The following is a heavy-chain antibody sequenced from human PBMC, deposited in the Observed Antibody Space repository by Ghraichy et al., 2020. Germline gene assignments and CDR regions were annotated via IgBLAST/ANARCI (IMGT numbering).Heavy chain of an antibody. CDR1: GFTFSDYY. D-gene: IGHD6-6*01. CDR2: ISSSSTTI. CDR3: AREHYGSSSGFDS. V-gene: IGHV3-11*01. Sequence: LSLTCAASGFTFSDYYMNWIRQAPGKGLEWISSISSSSTTIYYADSMKGRFTISRDNAKNSLYLQMKSLRAEDTAVYYCAREHYGSSSGFDSWGQGTLVTVSS. J-gene: IGHJ4*02.